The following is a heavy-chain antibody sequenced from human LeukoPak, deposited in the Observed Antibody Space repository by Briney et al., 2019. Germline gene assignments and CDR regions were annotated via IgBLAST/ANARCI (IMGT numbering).Heavy chain of an antibody. CDR2: IYYSGST. V-gene: IGHV4-38-2*02. D-gene: IGHD6-6*01. CDR3: AREPVTYSNSARHNWFDP. CDR1: GYSISSGYY. J-gene: IGHJ5*02. Sequence: PSETLSLTCAVSGYSISSGYYWGWIRQPPGKGLEWIGSIYYSGSTYYNPSLKSRVTISIDTSKNHFSLKLTSVTAADTAVYYCAREPVTYSNSARHNWFDPWGQGTLVTVSS.